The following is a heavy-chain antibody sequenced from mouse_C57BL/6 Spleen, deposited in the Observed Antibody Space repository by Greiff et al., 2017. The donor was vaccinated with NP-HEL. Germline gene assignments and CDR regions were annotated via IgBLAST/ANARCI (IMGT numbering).Heavy chain of an antibody. CDR3: ARWDYYGSSYERYFDV. D-gene: IGHD1-1*01. J-gene: IGHJ1*03. V-gene: IGHV1-63*01. CDR2: IYPGGGYT. Sequence: VQVVESGAELVRPGTSVKMSCKASGYTFTNYWIGWAKQRPGHGLEWIGDIYPGGGYTNYNEKFKGKATLTADKSSSTAYMQFSSLTSEDSAIYYCARWDYYGSSYERYFDVWGTGTTVTVSS. CDR1: GYTFTNYW.